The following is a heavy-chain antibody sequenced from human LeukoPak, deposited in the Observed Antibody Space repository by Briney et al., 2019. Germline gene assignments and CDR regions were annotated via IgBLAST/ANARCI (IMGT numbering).Heavy chain of an antibody. CDR3: AREGATAGAFDI. J-gene: IGHJ3*02. CDR2: INHSGST. CDR1: GGSFSGYY. V-gene: IGHV4-34*01. Sequence: NPSETLSLTCAVYGGSFSGYYWSWIRQPPGKGLEWIGEINHSGSTNYNPSLKSRVTISVDTSKNQFSLKLSSVTAADTAVYYCAREGATAGAFDIWGQGTMVTVSS. D-gene: IGHD3-16*01.